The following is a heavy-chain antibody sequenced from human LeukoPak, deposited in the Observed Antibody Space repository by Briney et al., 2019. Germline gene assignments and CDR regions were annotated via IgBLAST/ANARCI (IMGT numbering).Heavy chain of an antibody. D-gene: IGHD6-19*01. CDR3: ARDIGSSSGWAAAY. J-gene: IGHJ4*02. Sequence: ASVKVSCKASGYTFTDYGISWVRQAPGQGFEWMGWMSAYNGNTNYAQRLQGRVTMTRDTSTSTAYLELRSLTSDDTAVYYCARDIGSSSGWAAAYWGQGTRVTVSS. V-gene: IGHV1-18*01. CDR1: GYTFTDYG. CDR2: MSAYNGNT.